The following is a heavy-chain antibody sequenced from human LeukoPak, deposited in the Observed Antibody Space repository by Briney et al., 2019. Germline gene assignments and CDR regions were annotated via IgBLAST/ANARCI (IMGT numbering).Heavy chain of an antibody. Sequence: GGSLRLSCAASGFSFSSYWMHWVRQAPGKGLVWVSRLNSDGSSTTYADSVKGRFTISRDNAKNTLYLQMNSLRAEDTAVYYCARGQAQQWLVSPWNYYYMDVWGKGTTVTISS. J-gene: IGHJ6*03. CDR2: LNSDGSST. CDR1: GFSFSSYW. D-gene: IGHD6-19*01. V-gene: IGHV3-74*01. CDR3: ARGQAQQWLVSPWNYYYMDV.